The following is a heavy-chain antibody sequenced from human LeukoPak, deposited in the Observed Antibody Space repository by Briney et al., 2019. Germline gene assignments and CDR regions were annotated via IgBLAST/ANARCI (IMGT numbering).Heavy chain of an antibody. D-gene: IGHD1-26*01. Sequence: PGGSLRLSCAASGFTFSSYAMHWVRQAPGKGLEWVAVISYDGSNKYYADSVKGRFTISRDNSKNTLYLQMNSLRAEDTAVYYCARDGSGSYLGPFDIWGQGTMVTVSS. CDR1: GFTFSSYA. CDR3: ARDGSGSYLGPFDI. V-gene: IGHV3-30*01. CDR2: ISYDGSNK. J-gene: IGHJ3*02.